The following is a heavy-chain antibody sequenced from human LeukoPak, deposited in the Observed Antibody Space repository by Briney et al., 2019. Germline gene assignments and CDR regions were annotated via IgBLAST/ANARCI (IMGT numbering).Heavy chain of an antibody. V-gene: IGHV1-2*02. CDR1: GYTFTGYY. J-gene: IGHJ4*02. CDR2: INPNSGGT. Sequence: GASVKVSCKASGYTFTGYYMHWVRQAPGQGLEWMGWINPNSGGTNYAQKFQGRVTMTRDTSISTAYMELSRLRSDDTAVYYCARDRRTWFGELFAYWGQGTLVTVSS. D-gene: IGHD3-10*01. CDR3: ARDRRTWFGELFAY.